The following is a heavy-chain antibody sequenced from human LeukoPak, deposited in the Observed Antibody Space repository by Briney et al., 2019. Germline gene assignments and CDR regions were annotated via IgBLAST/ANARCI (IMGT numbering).Heavy chain of an antibody. Sequence: GGSLRLSCAASGFSFSTYEMNWVRQALGKGLEWISYISTGGSLIYYADSVTGPFTISRHNAKNSLYLQMNSLRAEDTAVYYCARDAYYRDSVSRDYWGQGTLVTVSS. CDR1: GFSFSTYE. CDR3: ARDAYYRDSVSRDY. V-gene: IGHV3-48*03. D-gene: IGHD3-10*01. CDR2: ISTGGSLI. J-gene: IGHJ4*02.